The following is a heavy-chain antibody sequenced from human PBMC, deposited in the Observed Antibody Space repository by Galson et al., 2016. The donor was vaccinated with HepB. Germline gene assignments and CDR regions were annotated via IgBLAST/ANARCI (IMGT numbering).Heavy chain of an antibody. J-gene: IGHJ4*02. D-gene: IGHD5-12*01. CDR2: ITGNGATT. CDR3: AKRDYSDNNDYLPLLDC. V-gene: IGHV3-23*01. Sequence: SLRLSCAASGFTFSTYAMSWVRQAPGKGLEWVSAITGNGATTYYTDSVKGRFTISRDNSKNTLYLQMNGLRVDDTALYYCAKRDYSDNNDYLPLLDCWGQGTLVTVSS. CDR1: GFTFSTYA.